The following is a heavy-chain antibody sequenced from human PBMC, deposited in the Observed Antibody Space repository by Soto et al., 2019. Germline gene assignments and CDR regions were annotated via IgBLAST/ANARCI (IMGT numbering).Heavy chain of an antibody. J-gene: IGHJ2*01. V-gene: IGHV4-59*01. CDR1: GGSISSYY. CDR3: ARRDGYKSYWYFDL. CDR2: IYYSGST. D-gene: IGHD5-12*01. Sequence: QVQLQESGPGLVKPSETLSLTCTVSGGSISSYYWSWIRQPPGKGLEWIGYIYYSGSTNYNPSLKSRVTISVDTSKNQFSLKLSSVTAADTAVYYCARRDGYKSYWYFDLWGRGTLVTVSS.